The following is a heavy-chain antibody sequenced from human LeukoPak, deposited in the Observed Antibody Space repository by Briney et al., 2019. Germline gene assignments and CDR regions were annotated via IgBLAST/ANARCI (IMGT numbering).Heavy chain of an antibody. Sequence: GGSLRLSCAASGFTFSSYWMSRVRQAPGKGLEWVANIQQVGSEKYYLDSVKGRFTISRDNAKNSLYLQMNSLRAEDTAVYYCARGWFGELVYFDYWGQGTLVTVSS. J-gene: IGHJ4*02. CDR1: GFTFSSYW. V-gene: IGHV3-7*01. CDR2: IQQVGSEK. CDR3: ARGWFGELVYFDY. D-gene: IGHD3-10*01.